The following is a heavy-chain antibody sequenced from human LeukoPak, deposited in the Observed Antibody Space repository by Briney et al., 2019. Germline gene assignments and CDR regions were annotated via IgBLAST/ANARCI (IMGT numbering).Heavy chain of an antibody. CDR2: ISGSGDGT. CDR3: VKDRGLVGSGWSNWFDP. V-gene: IGHV3-64D*06. CDR1: GFRFSRYA. D-gene: IGHD6-19*01. Sequence: PGGSLRLSCLASGFRFSRYAMHWVRQAPGKGLEYVWSISGSGDGTYYADSVKGRFTISRDNSKNTLYLQMDSLTVEDTAMYYCVKDRGLVGSGWSNWFDPWGQGILVTVSS. J-gene: IGHJ5*02.